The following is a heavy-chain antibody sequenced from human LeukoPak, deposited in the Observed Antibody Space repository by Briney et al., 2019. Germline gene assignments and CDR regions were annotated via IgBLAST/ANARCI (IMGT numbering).Heavy chain of an antibody. CDR1: GFTFSSYS. Sequence: GGSLRPSCAASGFTFSSYSMNWVRQAPGKGLEWVSSISSSSSYIYYADSVKGRFTISRDNAKNSLYLQMNSLRAEDTAVYYCARQGLTGDFRGMDVWGQGTTVTVSS. CDR2: ISSSSSYI. J-gene: IGHJ6*02. D-gene: IGHD7-27*01. V-gene: IGHV3-21*01. CDR3: ARQGLTGDFRGMDV.